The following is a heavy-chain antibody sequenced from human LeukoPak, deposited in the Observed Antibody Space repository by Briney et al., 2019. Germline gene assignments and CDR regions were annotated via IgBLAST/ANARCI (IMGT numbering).Heavy chain of an antibody. CDR3: ARDREAVAFDI. Sequence: ASVKVSCKASGYTFTSYYMHWVRQAPGQGLEWMGIINPSGGSTSYAQKFQGRVTMTRDTSTSTVYMELSGLRSEDTAVYYCARDREAVAFDIWGQGTMVTVSS. CDR1: GYTFTSYY. D-gene: IGHD6-25*01. J-gene: IGHJ3*02. CDR2: INPSGGST. V-gene: IGHV1-46*01.